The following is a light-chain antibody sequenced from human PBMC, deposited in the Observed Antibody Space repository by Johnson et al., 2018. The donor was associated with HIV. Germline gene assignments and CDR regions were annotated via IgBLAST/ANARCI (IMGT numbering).Light chain of an antibody. Sequence: QSVLTQPPSVSAAPGQKVTISCSGSSSNIGNNYLSWYQQLPGTAPKLLIYENNKRPSGIPDRFSASKSGTSATLGLTGLQPGYEADYYCGTWDSSLSAYVFGTGTKVTVL. CDR3: GTWDSSLSAYV. J-gene: IGLJ1*01. CDR1: SSNIGNNY. CDR2: ENN. V-gene: IGLV1-51*02.